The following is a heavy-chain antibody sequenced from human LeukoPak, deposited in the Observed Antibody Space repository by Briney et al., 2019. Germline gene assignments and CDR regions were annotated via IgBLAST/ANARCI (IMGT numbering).Heavy chain of an antibody. CDR3: ASRNYGIAVAGTVAI. V-gene: IGHV4-34*01. J-gene: IGHJ3*02. CDR2: INHSGST. CDR1: GGSFSGYY. D-gene: IGHD6-19*01. Sequence: SETLSLTCAVYGGSFSGYYWSWIRQPPGKGLEWIGEINHSGSTNYNPSLKSRVTISVDTSKNQFSLKLSSVTAADTAVYYCASRNYGIAVAGTVAIWGRGTMVTVSS.